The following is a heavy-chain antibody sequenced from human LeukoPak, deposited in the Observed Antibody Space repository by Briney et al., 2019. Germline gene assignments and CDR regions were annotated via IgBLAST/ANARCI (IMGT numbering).Heavy chain of an antibody. V-gene: IGHV4-31*03. CDR3: ARSRIQQLDGGYYMDV. D-gene: IGHD6-6*01. CDR2: IYYSGST. J-gene: IGHJ6*03. CDR1: GGSISSGGYY. Sequence: KPSQTLSLTCTVSGGSISSGGYYWSWIRQHPGKGLEWIGYIYYSGSTYYNPSLKSRVTISVDTSKNQFSLKLSSVTAADTAVYYCARSRIQQLDGGYYMDVWGKGTTVTVSS.